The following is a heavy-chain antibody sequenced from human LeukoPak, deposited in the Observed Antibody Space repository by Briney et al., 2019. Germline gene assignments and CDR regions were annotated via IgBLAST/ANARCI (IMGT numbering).Heavy chain of an antibody. CDR2: VRKDATEK. Sequence: GGSLRLSCAASGFIFTEYGMYWVRQAPGKGLEWVAFVRKDATEKKYADSVEGRFTISRDDSENTVYLKMNNLRVDDTAVYYCARRSGPNSGPFDSWGQGTPVIVSS. J-gene: IGHJ4*02. CDR3: ARRSGPNSGPFDS. CDR1: GFIFTEYG. V-gene: IGHV3-33*07. D-gene: IGHD1-1*01.